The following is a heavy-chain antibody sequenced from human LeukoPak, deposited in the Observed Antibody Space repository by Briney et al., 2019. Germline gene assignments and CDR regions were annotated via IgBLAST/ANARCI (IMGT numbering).Heavy chain of an antibody. J-gene: IGHJ3*02. D-gene: IGHD1-26*01. Sequence: GGSLRLSCAASGFTFSSSNMHWVRRSPGKGLDWASFISGTSTAIIYADSVKGRFTISRDIGRKSLYLQMNSLSDEDTAVYYCARGGGRSYSDAFDIWGQGTVVTVSS. CDR2: ISGTSTAI. V-gene: IGHV3-48*02. CDR1: GFTFSSSN. CDR3: ARGGGRSYSDAFDI.